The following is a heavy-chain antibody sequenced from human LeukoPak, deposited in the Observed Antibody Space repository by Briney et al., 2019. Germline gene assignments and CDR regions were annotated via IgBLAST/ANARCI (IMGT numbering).Heavy chain of an antibody. CDR3: ARHYSNDWRFDY. Sequence: GESLKISCQGSGYSFTTYWIGWVRQMPGKGLEWMGIIYPGDSDTTYSPSFQGQVTISADKSINTAYLQWSSLKASDTAMYYCARHYSNDWRFDYWGQGTLVSVSS. D-gene: IGHD6-19*01. V-gene: IGHV5-51*01. CDR2: IYPGDSDT. J-gene: IGHJ4*02. CDR1: GYSFTTYW.